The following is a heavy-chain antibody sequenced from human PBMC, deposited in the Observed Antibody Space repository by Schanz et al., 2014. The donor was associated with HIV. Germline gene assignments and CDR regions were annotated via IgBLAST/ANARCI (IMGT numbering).Heavy chain of an antibody. CDR2: ISWNGITI. CDR3: ANEEVPNDF. CDR1: GFTFDDYA. Sequence: EVQLVESGGNLVQPGRSLRLSCAASGFTFDDYAMHWVRQAPGKGLEWVSGISWNGITIGYADSVKGRFTISRDNAKNSLYLQMNSLRAEDTAVYYCANEEVPNDFWGQGTLVTVSS. J-gene: IGHJ4*02. V-gene: IGHV3-9*01.